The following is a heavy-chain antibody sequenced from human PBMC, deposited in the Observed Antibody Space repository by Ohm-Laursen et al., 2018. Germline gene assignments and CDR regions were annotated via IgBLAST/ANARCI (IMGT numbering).Heavy chain of an antibody. V-gene: IGHV4-61*01. CDR3: ARDPGDSYYYYGMDV. Sequence: GTLSLTCTVSGGSVSSGSYYWSWIRQPPGKGLEWIGYIYYSGSTNYNPSLKSRVTISVDTSKNQFSLKLSSVTAADTAVYYCARDPGDSYYYYGMDVWGQGTTVTVSS. J-gene: IGHJ6*02. CDR2: IYYSGST. CDR1: GGSVSSGSYY. D-gene: IGHD4-17*01.